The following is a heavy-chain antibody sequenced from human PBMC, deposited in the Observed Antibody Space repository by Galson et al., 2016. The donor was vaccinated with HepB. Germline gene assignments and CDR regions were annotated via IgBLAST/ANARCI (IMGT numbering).Heavy chain of an antibody. V-gene: IGHV4-59*01. J-gene: IGHJ4*02. CDR2: IYHSGSP. D-gene: IGHD2-2*01. CDR1: GGSMTNFY. CDR3: ARGPCNNTNCFGFDY. Sequence: SETLSLTCTVSGGSMTNFYWSWIRQPPGKGLECFGYIYHSGSPNYNPSLESRVSMSVDTSKNQFSLKLRSTTAADTAVYYCARGPCNNTNCFGFDYWGQGILVTVSS.